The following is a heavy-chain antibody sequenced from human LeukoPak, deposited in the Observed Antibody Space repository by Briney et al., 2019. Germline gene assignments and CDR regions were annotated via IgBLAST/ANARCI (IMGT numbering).Heavy chain of an antibody. D-gene: IGHD3-9*01. V-gene: IGHV4-30-2*01. CDR2: IYHSGST. CDR1: GGSISSGGYS. J-gene: IGHJ4*02. Sequence: SETLSLTCAVSGGSISSGGYSWSWIRQPPGKGLEWIGYIYHSGSTYYNPSLKSRVTISVDRSKNQLSLKLSSVTAADTAVYYCARGGKIGYYDILTGFSPYYFDYWGQGTLVTVSS. CDR3: ARGGKIGYYDILTGFSPYYFDY.